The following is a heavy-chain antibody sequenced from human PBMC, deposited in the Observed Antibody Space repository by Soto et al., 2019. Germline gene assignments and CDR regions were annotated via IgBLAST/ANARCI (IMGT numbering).Heavy chain of an antibody. CDR2: ISASGDFT. D-gene: IGHD2-2*03. J-gene: IGHJ6*02. V-gene: IGHV3-23*01. CDR3: AKQDGYCSSSICPFALDA. CDR1: GFIFGSYA. Sequence: EVQLLESGGGLSQPGESLRLSCAASGFIFGSYAMGWVRQAPGKGLEWVSDISASGDFTFYTDSVKGRFTISRDNSKNTLYLQMNSLRGDDTAVYFCAKQDGYCSSSICPFALDAWGQGTSVTVPS.